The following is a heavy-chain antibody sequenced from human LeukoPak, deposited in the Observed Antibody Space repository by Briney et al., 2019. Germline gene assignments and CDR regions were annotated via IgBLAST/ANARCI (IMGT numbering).Heavy chain of an antibody. J-gene: IGHJ3*02. CDR2: IKQDGSEK. CDR1: GFTFSSYW. Sequence: GGSLRLSCAASGFTFSSYWMSWVRQAPGKGLEWVANIKQDGSEKYYVDSVKGRFTVSRDNAKNSLYLQMNSLRAEDTAVYYCARDREWLSSDAFDIWGQGTMVTVSS. V-gene: IGHV3-7*01. D-gene: IGHD3-3*01. CDR3: ARDREWLSSDAFDI.